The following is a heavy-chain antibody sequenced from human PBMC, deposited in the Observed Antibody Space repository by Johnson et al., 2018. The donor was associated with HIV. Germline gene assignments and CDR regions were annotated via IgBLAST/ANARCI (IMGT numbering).Heavy chain of an antibody. Sequence: VQLVESGGGLVQPGRSLRLSCAASGFTFDDYAMHWVRQAPGKGLEWVSGISWNSGSIGYADSVKGRFTISRDNTKNTVSLQMIILRPKDTGVYYCASGVTPRAPLRIWGQGTMVTVSS. CDR2: ISWNSGSI. CDR3: ASGVTPRAPLRI. V-gene: IGHV3-9*01. CDR1: GFTFDDYA. J-gene: IGHJ3*02. D-gene: IGHD1-26*01.